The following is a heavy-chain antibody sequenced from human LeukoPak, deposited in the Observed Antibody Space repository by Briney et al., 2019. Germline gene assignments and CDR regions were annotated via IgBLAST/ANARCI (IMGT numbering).Heavy chain of an antibody. J-gene: IGHJ4*02. D-gene: IGHD3-16*02. V-gene: IGHV4-30-2*01. CDR2: IYHSGST. CDR1: GGSISSGGYS. Sequence: SETLSLTCAVSGGSISSGGYSWSWIRQPPGKGLEWIGYIYHSGSTYYNPSLKSRVTISVDRSKNQFSLKLSSVTAADTAVYYCARANYDYVWGSYRYDYWGQGTLVTVSS. CDR3: ARANYDYVWGSYRYDY.